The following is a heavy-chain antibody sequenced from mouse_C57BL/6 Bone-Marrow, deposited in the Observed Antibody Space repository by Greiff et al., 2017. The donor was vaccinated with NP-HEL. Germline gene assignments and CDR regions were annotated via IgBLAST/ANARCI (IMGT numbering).Heavy chain of an antibody. CDR3: AREATMTTRGAWFAY. CDR2: ISGGGSYT. Sequence: EVKLVESGGGLVKPGGSLKLSCAASGFTFSSYAMSWVRQTPEKRLEWVATISGGGSYTYYPANVKGRFPISRDNAKHNLYLQMSHLKSKDTAMYYCAREATMTTRGAWFAYWGQGTLVTVSA. V-gene: IGHV5-4*01. CDR1: GFTFSSYA. J-gene: IGHJ3*01. D-gene: IGHD2-4*01.